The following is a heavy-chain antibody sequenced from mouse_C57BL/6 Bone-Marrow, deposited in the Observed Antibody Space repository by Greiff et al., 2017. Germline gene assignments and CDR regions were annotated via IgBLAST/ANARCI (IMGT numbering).Heavy chain of an antibody. J-gene: IGHJ4*01. D-gene: IGHD2-3*01. CDR3: ARYPYESYFYCAMDD. CDR2: IRNKANGYTT. V-gene: IGHV7-3*01. Sequence: EVQVVESGGGLVQPGGSLSLSCAASGFTLTDYYMSWVRQPPGKALEWLGFIRNKANGYTTEYSASVKGRFTISRDNSQSILSLQMNALRAEDSATYDCARYPYESYFYCAMDDWGQGTSVTVSS. CDR1: GFTLTDYY.